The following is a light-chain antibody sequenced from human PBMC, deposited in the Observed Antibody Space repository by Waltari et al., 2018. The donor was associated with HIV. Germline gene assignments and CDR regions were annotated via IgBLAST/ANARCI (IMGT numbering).Light chain of an antibody. CDR1: ALPKEF. CDR3: QSADSSRTYQV. V-gene: IGLV3-25*03. Sequence: SHELTQPPSVSVSTGQTARITCTGAALPKEFAYWYQEKPGQTPLMIISKDGERPSGIPERFSGSSSGTTATLTISGVLAEDEADYYCQSADSSRTYQVFGGGTKVTVL. J-gene: IGLJ2*01. CDR2: KDG.